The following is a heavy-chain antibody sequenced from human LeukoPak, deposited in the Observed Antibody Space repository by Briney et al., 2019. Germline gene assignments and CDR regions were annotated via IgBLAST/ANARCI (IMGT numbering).Heavy chain of an antibody. CDR3: ARVRRPRYCSTTSCYLSYYYMDV. Sequence: GGSLRLSCAASGFNFNTYRMTWVRQAPGKGLEWVANINQDGTEKYYVDSVKGRFTIPRDNSKNSLYLQLNSLRAEDTAVYYCARVRRPRYCSTTSCYLSYYYMDVWGEGTTVTISS. V-gene: IGHV3-7*03. J-gene: IGHJ6*03. D-gene: IGHD2-2*01. CDR1: GFNFNTYR. CDR2: INQDGTEK.